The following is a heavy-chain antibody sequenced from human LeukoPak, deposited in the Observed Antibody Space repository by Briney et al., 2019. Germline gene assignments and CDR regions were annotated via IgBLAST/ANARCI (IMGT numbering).Heavy chain of an antibody. CDR1: GGSISSYY. D-gene: IGHD3-10*01. CDR2: IYYSGST. V-gene: IGHV4-59*01. J-gene: IGHJ3*02. CDR3: ARSSYYYAADASDI. Sequence: PSETLSLTCTVSGGSISSYYWSWIRQPPGKGLEWIGYIYYSGSTNYNPSLKSRVTISVDTSKTQFSLKLSSVTAADTAVYYCARSSYYYAADASDIWGQGTLVTVSS.